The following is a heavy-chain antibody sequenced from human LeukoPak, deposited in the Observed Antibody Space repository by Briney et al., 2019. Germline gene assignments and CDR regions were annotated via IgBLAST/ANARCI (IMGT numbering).Heavy chain of an antibody. CDR2: ISTSGSRI. D-gene: IGHD3-9*01. Sequence: GGSLRLSCAASRFTFSTYSMNWVRQTPGRGLEWVSYISTSGSRIDYADSVKGRFTISRDNAKNSLYLQMNSLRAEDTAVYYCARAYYDILTGPEYYFDYWGQGTLVTVSS. CDR1: RFTFSTYS. CDR3: ARAYYDILTGPEYYFDY. V-gene: IGHV3-48*04. J-gene: IGHJ4*02.